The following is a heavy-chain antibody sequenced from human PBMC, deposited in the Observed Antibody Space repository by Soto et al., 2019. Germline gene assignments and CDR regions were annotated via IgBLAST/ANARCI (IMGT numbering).Heavy chain of an antibody. V-gene: IGHV4-34*01. CDR3: ARGLYCSGGSCYRRFDP. CDR1: GGSFSGYY. D-gene: IGHD2-15*01. CDR2: INHSGST. J-gene: IGHJ5*02. Sequence: QVQLQQWGAGLLKPSETLSLTCAVCGGSFSGYYWSWIRQPPGKGLEWIGEINHSGSTNYNPSLKSRVTISVDTSKNQFSLKLSSVTAADTAVYYCARGLYCSGGSCYRRFDPWGQGTLVTVSS.